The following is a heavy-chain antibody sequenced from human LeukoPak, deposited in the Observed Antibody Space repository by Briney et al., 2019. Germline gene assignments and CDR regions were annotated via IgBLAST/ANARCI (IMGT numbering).Heavy chain of an antibody. CDR1: GCTFTSYD. CDR2: MNPNSGNT. CDR3: AREVTVSDYYYYGMDV. V-gene: IGHV1-8*01. J-gene: IGHJ6*02. Sequence: ASVKVSCKASGCTFTSYDINWVRQATGQGLEWMGWMNPNSGNTGYAQKFQGRVTMTRNTSISTAYMELSSLRSEDTAVYYCAREVTVSDYYYYGMDVWGQGTTVTVSS. D-gene: IGHD4-17*01.